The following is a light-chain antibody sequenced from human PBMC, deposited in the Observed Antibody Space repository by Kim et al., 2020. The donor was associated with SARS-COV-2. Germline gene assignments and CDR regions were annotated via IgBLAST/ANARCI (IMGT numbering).Light chain of an antibody. J-gene: IGKJ1*01. Sequence: EIVLTQSPGTLSLSPGERATLSCRASQSVGMNYLAWYQQKPGQAPKLLIYDASRRATGIPDRFSGSGFGTDYTLTITRLEPEDFAVYYCHQYDYSPLTFGLGTKVDIK. CDR1: QSVGMNY. CDR2: DAS. V-gene: IGKV3-20*01. CDR3: HQYDYSPLT.